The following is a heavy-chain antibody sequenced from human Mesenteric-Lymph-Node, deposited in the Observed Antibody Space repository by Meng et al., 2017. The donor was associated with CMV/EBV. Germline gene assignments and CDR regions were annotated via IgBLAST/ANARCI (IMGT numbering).Heavy chain of an antibody. D-gene: IGHD3-16*01. V-gene: IGHV3-21*01. CDR3: TRREAATLFGGDWFDS. Sequence: SGFTLDSYTMNWVRLAPGKGLEWVSSISSRSSYIYYADSVRGRFTISRENAENSLYLQMNSLRVDDTAIYYCTRREAATLFGGDWFDSWGQGTLVTVSS. J-gene: IGHJ5*01. CDR1: GFTLDSYT. CDR2: ISSRSSYI.